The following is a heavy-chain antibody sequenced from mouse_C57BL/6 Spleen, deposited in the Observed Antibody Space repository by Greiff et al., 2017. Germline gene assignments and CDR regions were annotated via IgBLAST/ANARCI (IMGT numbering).Heavy chain of an antibody. D-gene: IGHD2-3*01. Sequence: QVQLQQSGPELVKPGASVKISCKASGYAFSSSWMNWVKQRPGKGLEWIGRIYPGDGDTNYNGKFKGKATLTADKSSSTAYMQLSSLTSEDSAVYFCARSHDGYYDSGFAYWGQGTLVTVAA. CDR1: GYAFSSSW. J-gene: IGHJ3*01. CDR3: ARSHDGYYDSGFAY. V-gene: IGHV1-82*01. CDR2: IYPGDGDT.